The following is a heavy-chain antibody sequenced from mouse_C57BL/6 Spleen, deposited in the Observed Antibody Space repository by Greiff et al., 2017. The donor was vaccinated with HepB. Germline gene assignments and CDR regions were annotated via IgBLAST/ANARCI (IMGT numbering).Heavy chain of an antibody. D-gene: IGHD4-1*01. J-gene: IGHJ1*03. CDR1: GFTFTDYY. V-gene: IGHV7-3*01. CDR3: ERYNLGRYFDV. CDR2: IRNKANGYTT. Sequence: EVQRVESGGGLVQPGGSLSLSCAASGFTFTDYYMSWVRQPPGKALEWLGFIRNKANGYTTEYSASVKGRFTISRDNSQSILYLQMNALRAEDSATYYCERYNLGRYFDVWGTGTTVTVSS.